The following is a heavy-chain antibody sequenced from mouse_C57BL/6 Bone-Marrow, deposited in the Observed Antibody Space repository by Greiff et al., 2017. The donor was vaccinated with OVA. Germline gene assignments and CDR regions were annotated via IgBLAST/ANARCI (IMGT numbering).Heavy chain of an antibody. J-gene: IGHJ3*01. D-gene: IGHD2-4*01. CDR2: INPYNGGT. Sequence: VQLQQSGPVLVKPGASVKMSCKASGYTFTDYYMNWVKQSHGKSLEWIGVINPYNGGTSYNQKFKGKATLTVDKSSSTAYMELNSLTSEDAAVYYCANLYYDYGRRSFAYWGQGTLVTVSA. CDR3: ANLYYDYGRRSFAY. CDR1: GYTFTDYY. V-gene: IGHV1-19*01.